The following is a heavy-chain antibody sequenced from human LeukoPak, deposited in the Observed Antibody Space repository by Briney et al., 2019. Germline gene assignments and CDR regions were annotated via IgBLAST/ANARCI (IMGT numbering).Heavy chain of an antibody. CDR3: AKNTILVATVN. D-gene: IGHD4-17*01. Sequence: GGSLRLSCAASGFAVSSYYMSWVRQAPGKGLEWVSVIYRGGDTYYAASVKGRFTISRDDSKNTVYLQMNSLRAEDTAFYYCAKNTILVATVNWGQGTLVTVSS. CDR1: GFAVSSYY. CDR2: IYRGGDT. V-gene: IGHV3-53*01. J-gene: IGHJ4*02.